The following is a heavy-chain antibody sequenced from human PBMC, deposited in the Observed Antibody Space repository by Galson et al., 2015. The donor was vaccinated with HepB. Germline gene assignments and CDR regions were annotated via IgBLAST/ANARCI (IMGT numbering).Heavy chain of an antibody. CDR2: ISSSSNTI. D-gene: IGHD3-3*01. CDR3: AGPLRFLVPHDY. Sequence: LRLSCAASGLTFSDYSMNWVRQAPGKGLEWVAYISSSSNTIYYADSEKGRFTISRDNAKKSLYLQMNTLRAEDTAVYYCAGPLRFLVPHDYWGQGTLVTVSS. J-gene: IGHJ4*02. CDR1: GLTFSDYS. V-gene: IGHV3-48*04.